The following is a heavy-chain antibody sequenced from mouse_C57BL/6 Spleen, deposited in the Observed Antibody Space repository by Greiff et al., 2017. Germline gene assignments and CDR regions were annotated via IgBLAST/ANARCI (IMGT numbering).Heavy chain of an antibody. J-gene: IGHJ2*01. CDR3: ARHDSSGYAGDFDY. Sequence: QVQLQQSGAELVKPGASVKMSCKASGYTFTSYWITWVKQRPGQGLEWIGDIYPGSGSTNYNEKFKSKATLTVDTSSSTAYMQLSSLTAEDSAVYYSARHDSSGYAGDFDYWGQGTTLTVSS. V-gene: IGHV1-55*01. D-gene: IGHD3-2*02. CDR1: GYTFTSYW. CDR2: IYPGSGST.